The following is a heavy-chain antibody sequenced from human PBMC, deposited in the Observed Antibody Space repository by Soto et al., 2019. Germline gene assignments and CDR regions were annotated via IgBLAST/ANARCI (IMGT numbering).Heavy chain of an antibody. CDR1: GSSLSSYY. J-gene: IGHJ5*02. CDR3: ARHPPALLAVDYNWLDP. Sequence: PSETLSLTCTVSGSSLSSYYWSWLRPPPGKGLEWIGYIYYSGSTDYNPSLKSRVTISVDTSKNQFSLKLSSVTAADTAVYYCARHPPALLAVDYNWLDPRGQGTLVTVSS. D-gene: IGHD6-19*01. V-gene: IGHV4-59*08. CDR2: IYYSGST.